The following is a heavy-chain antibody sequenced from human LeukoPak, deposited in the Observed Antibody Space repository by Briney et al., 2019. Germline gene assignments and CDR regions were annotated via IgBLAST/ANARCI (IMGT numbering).Heavy chain of an antibody. J-gene: IGHJ5*02. CDR2: INHSGST. D-gene: IGHD3-10*01. CDR1: GGSFSGYY. Sequence: SETLSLTCAVYGGSFSGYYWSWIRQPPGKGLEWIGEINHSGSTNYNPSLKSRVTISVDTSKNQFSLKLSSVTAADTAVYYCARGGFGAYYYGSGSYLWFDPWGQGTLVTVSS. CDR3: ARGGFGAYYYGSGSYLWFDP. V-gene: IGHV4-34*01.